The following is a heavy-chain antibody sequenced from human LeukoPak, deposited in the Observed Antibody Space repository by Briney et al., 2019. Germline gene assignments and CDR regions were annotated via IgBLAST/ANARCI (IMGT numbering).Heavy chain of an antibody. CDR3: ARSRSIMITFGGVIVPQSAAFDI. CDR2: IIPIFGTA. J-gene: IGHJ3*02. V-gene: IGHV1-69*01. D-gene: IGHD3-16*02. CDR1: GGTFSSYA. Sequence: GASVKVSCKASGGTFSSYAISWVRQAPGQGLERMGRIIPIFGTANYAQKFQGRVTITADESTSTAYMELSSLRSEDTAVYYCARSRSIMITFGGVIVPQSAAFDIWGQGTMVTVSS.